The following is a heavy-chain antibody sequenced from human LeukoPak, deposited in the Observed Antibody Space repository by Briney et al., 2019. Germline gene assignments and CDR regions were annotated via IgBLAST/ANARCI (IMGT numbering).Heavy chain of an antibody. V-gene: IGHV3-48*01. CDR3: AREGIAAAGTVFDY. D-gene: IGHD6-13*01. CDR2: ISSSSSTI. CDR1: GFTVSSNY. J-gene: IGHJ4*02. Sequence: GGSLRLSCAASGFTVSSNYMNWVRQAPGKGLEWVSYISSSSSTIYYADSVKGRFTISRDNAKNSLYLQMNSLRAEDTAVYYCAREGIAAAGTVFDYWGQGTLVTVSS.